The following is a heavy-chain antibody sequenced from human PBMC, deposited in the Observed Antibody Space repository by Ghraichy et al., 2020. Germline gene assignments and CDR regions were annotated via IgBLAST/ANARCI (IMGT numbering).Heavy chain of an antibody. V-gene: IGHV1-24*01. J-gene: IGHJ3*02. CDR2: FDPEDGET. CDR3: ATDLENYGDQNAFDI. Sequence: ASVKVSCKVSGYTLTELSMHWVRQAPGKGLEWMGGFDPEDGETIYAQKFQGRVTMTEDTSTDTAYMELSSLRSEDTAVYYCATDLENYGDQNAFDIWGQGTMVTVSS. CDR1: GYTLTELS. D-gene: IGHD4-17*01.